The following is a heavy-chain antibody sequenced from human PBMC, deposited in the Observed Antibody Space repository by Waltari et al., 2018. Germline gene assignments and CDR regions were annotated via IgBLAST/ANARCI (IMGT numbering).Heavy chain of an antibody. CDR1: GFTVSSNY. Sequence: EVQLVESGGGLIQPGGSLRLSCAASGFTVSSNYMSWVRQAPGKGLEWVSVIYSGGSTDYADSVKGRFPISRHNSKNTLDLQMNSLRAEDTAVYYCASGTYYYDSSGYYYDYWGQGTLVTVSS. J-gene: IGHJ4*02. CDR2: IYSGGST. CDR3: ASGTYYYDSSGYYYDY. D-gene: IGHD3-22*01. V-gene: IGHV3-53*01.